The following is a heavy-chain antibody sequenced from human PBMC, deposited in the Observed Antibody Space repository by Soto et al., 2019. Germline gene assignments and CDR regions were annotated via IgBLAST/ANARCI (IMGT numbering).Heavy chain of an antibody. V-gene: IGHV4-59*01. J-gene: IGHJ5*02. Sequence: TLSLTCTVSGGSISSYYWSWIRQPPGKGLEWIGYIYYSGSTNYNPSLKSRVTISVDTSKNQFSLKLSSVTAADTAVYYCSRSIAWFDPWGQGTLVTVSS. CDR1: GGSISSYY. CDR3: SRSIAWFDP. CDR2: IYYSGST. D-gene: IGHD6-6*01.